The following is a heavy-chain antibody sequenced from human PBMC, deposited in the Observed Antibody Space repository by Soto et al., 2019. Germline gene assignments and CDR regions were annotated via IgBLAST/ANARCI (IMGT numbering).Heavy chain of an antibody. J-gene: IGHJ4*02. CDR1: GGSIRGYY. Sequence: PSETLSLTCTVSGGSIRGYYWSWIRQPPGKGLEWIAHIHSSGSTNYNPSLKSRVTISVDTSKNQFSLKLSSVTAADTAVYYCASANNLYYFDYWGQGTLVTVSS. CDR3: ASANNLYYFDY. CDR2: IHSSGST. V-gene: IGHV4-59*01.